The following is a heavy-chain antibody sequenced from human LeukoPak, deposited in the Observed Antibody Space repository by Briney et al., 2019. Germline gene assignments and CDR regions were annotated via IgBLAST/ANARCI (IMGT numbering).Heavy chain of an antibody. CDR1: GFTFSSYA. V-gene: IGHV3-30*04. Sequence: GGSLRLSCAAFGFTFSSYAMSWVRQAPGKGLEWVAVISYDGSNKYYADSVKGRFTISRDNSKNTLYLQMNSLRAEDTAVYYCARGDYDFWSKYGMDVWGQGTTVTVSS. CDR2: ISYDGSNK. J-gene: IGHJ6*02. CDR3: ARGDYDFWSKYGMDV. D-gene: IGHD3-3*01.